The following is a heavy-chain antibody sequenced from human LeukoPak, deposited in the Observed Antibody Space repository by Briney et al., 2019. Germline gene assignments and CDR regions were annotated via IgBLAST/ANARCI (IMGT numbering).Heavy chain of an antibody. CDR1: GGSFSGYY. V-gene: IGHV4-34*01. Sequence: PSETLSLTCAVYGGSFSGYYWSWIRQPPGKGLEWIGEINHSGSTNYNPSLKSRVTISVDTSKNQFSLKLSSVTAADTAVYYCARTVVRESRRDTQKNPPPRNMDVWGKGTTVTVSS. CDR3: ARTVVRESRRDTQKNPPPRNMDV. CDR2: INHSGST. J-gene: IGHJ6*03. D-gene: IGHD3-10*02.